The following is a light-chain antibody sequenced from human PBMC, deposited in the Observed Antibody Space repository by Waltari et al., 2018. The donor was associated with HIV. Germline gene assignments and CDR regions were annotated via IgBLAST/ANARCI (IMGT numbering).Light chain of an antibody. Sequence: SYEVTQPPYVSFSPGQPAGIPSPADTLEENYACWYQQRPGQSPVLVIYQDSKRPSAIPERFSGSNSGNTATLTISGTQAMDEADYYCQAWDSSTVVFGGGTKLTVL. CDR1: TLEENY. J-gene: IGLJ2*01. CDR3: QAWDSSTVV. V-gene: IGLV3-1*01. CDR2: QDS.